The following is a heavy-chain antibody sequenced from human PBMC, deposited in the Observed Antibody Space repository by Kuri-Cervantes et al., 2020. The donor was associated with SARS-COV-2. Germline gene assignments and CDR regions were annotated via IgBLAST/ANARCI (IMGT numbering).Heavy chain of an antibody. D-gene: IGHD2-21*01. CDR1: GFTFKSYA. J-gene: IGHJ4*02. CDR3: AKDRDNTGRPYFFED. Sequence: GESLKISCAASGFTFKSYAMNWVRQAPGKGPEWVSGISGTGGGTYYADSVKGRSTISRANSKNMLYLEMKSLRVEDTAVYYCAKDRDNTGRPYFFEDWGQGTLVTVSS. V-gene: IGHV3-23*01. CDR2: ISGTGGGT.